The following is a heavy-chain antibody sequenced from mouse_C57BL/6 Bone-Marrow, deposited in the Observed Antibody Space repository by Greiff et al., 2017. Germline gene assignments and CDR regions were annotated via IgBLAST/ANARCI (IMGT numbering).Heavy chain of an antibody. Sequence: VQLQQSGAELARPGASVKLSCKASGYTFTSYGISWVKQRTGQGLEWIGEIYPRSGNTYYNEKFKGKATLTADKSSSTAYMELRSLTSEDSAVYFCARGGFITTVVATGDYWGQGTTLTVSS. CDR3: ARGGFITTVVATGDY. D-gene: IGHD1-1*01. J-gene: IGHJ2*01. CDR1: GYTFTSYG. V-gene: IGHV1-81*01. CDR2: IYPRSGNT.